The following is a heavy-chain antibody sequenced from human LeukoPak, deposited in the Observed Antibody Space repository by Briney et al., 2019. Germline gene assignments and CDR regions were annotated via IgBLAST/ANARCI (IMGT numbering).Heavy chain of an antibody. J-gene: IGHJ4*02. CDR3: ARSRSRYFDWLDQWDY. CDR2: INPSGGST. Sequence: ASVKVSCKASGYTFTSYYMHWVRQAPGQGLEWMGIINPSGGSTSYAQKFQGRVTMTRDTSTSTVYMELSSLRSEDTAVYYCARSRSRYFDWLDQWDYWGQGTLVTVSS. D-gene: IGHD3-9*01. CDR1: GYTFTSYY. V-gene: IGHV1-46*01.